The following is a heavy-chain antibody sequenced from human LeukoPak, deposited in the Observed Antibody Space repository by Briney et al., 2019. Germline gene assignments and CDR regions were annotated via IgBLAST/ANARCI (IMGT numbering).Heavy chain of an antibody. V-gene: IGHV3-64*01. J-gene: IGHJ4*02. CDR3: ARGGLLWFGELSGY. CDR2: ISSNGGST. Sequence: PGGSLRPSCAASGFTFSSYAMQWVRQAPGKGLEYVSVISSNGGSTYYANSVKGRFTISRDNSKNTLYLQMGSLRAEDMAVYYCARGGLLWFGELSGYWGQGTLVTVSS. CDR1: GFTFSSYA. D-gene: IGHD3-10*01.